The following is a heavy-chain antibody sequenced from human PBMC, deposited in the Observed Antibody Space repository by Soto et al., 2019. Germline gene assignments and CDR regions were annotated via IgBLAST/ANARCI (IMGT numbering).Heavy chain of an antibody. V-gene: IGHV4-31*02. CDR3: ATYSGDYGPASGY. Sequence: QVQLQESGPGLVKPSQTLSLSCTVSGGSISSGGYYWSWIRQHPGKGLEWIGYIYHSGSTFYNPSLKSRVTISVDTSKNPFSLKLSSVTAADTAVYYCATYSGDYGPASGYWGQGTLVTVSS. J-gene: IGHJ4*02. CDR1: GGSISSGGYY. D-gene: IGHD4-17*01. CDR2: IYHSGST.